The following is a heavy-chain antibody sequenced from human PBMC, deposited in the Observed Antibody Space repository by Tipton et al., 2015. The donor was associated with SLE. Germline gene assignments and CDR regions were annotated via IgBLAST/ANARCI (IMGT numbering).Heavy chain of an antibody. J-gene: IGHJ3*02. Sequence: TLSLTCTVSGGSISSYYWGWIRQPPGKGLEWIGSIYYSGSTNYNPSLKSRVTISVDTSKNQFSLKLSSVTAADTAVYYCARDVEQQLAPGAFDIWGQGTMVTVSS. CDR3: ARDVEQQLAPGAFDI. CDR1: GGSISSYY. D-gene: IGHD6-13*01. V-gene: IGHV4-59*01. CDR2: IYYSGST.